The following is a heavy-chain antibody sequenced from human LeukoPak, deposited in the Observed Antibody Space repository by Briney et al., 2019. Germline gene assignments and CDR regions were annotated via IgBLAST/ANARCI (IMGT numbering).Heavy chain of an antibody. Sequence: VRQAPXKGREWVANIKQDGSEQYYLASVKGRFTISRDNAKNSLYLQMNSLRAEDTAVYYCARGMSSGYDFDYWGQGTLVTVSS. V-gene: IGHV3-7*01. D-gene: IGHD5-12*01. CDR3: ARGMSSGYDFDY. J-gene: IGHJ4*02. CDR2: IKQDGSEQ.